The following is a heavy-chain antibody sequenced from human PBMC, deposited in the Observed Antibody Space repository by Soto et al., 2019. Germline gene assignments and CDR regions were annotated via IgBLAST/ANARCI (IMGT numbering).Heavy chain of an antibody. CDR2: INGAGDT. CDR1: GFDDSVNL. CDR3: VRENYYYGMDV. V-gene: IGHV3-66*01. J-gene: IGHJ6*02. Sequence: EEQLVESGGGLVQPGGSLRLSCAASGFDDSVNLMNWVRQAPGRGLEWVSVINGAGDTKYADSVKGRFAISRDTSRNTVYLQLNSLRAEDTAVYYCVRENYYYGMDVWGHGTTVTVSS.